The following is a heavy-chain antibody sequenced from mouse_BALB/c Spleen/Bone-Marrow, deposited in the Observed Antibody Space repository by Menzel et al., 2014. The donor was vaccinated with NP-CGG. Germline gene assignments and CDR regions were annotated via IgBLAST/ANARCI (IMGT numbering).Heavy chain of an antibody. D-gene: IGHD4-1*02. CDR1: GYAFSSSW. Sequence: QVQLQQSGPELVKPGASVKISCKASGYAFSSSWMNWVKQRPGQGLEWIGRIYPGDGDTKYNGKFKGEATLTADKSSSTAYMQLSSLTSVDSAVYFCARPLNWDPYAMDYWGQGTSVTGSS. CDR2: IYPGDGDT. V-gene: IGHV1-82*01. J-gene: IGHJ4*01. CDR3: ARPLNWDPYAMDY.